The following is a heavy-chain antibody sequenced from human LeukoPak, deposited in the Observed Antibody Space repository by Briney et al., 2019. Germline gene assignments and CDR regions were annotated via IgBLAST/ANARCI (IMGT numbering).Heavy chain of an antibody. CDR2: IRYDGSNK. J-gene: IGHJ4*02. CDR3: ARDAAAGAGVFDY. CDR1: GFTFSGYG. V-gene: IGHV3-30*02. Sequence: GGSLRLSCAASGFTFSGYGMHWGRQAPGKGLEWVAFIRYDGSNKYYADSVKGRFTISRDNSKNTVFLQMNSLRAEDTAVYYCARDAAAGAGVFDYWGQGTLVTVSS. D-gene: IGHD6-13*01.